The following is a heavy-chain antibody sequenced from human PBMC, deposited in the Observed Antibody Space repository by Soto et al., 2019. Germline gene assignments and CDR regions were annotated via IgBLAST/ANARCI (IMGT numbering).Heavy chain of an antibody. D-gene: IGHD6-13*01. V-gene: IGHV3-74*01. J-gene: IGHJ4*02. CDR2: IDTSGNST. CDR1: GFIFTNFW. Sequence: GGSLRLSCEASGFIFTNFWMHWVRQVPGKGLVWVSRIDTSGNSTSYADSVKGRFTISRDNAKNTVSLQMNSLRAEDTGVYYCAKDSWYFDLWSQGSLVTVSS. CDR3: AKDSWYFDL.